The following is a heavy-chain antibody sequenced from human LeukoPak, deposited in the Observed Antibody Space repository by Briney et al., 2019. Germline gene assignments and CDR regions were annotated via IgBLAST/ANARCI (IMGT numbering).Heavy chain of an antibody. CDR1: GFTFSNYW. Sequence: SGGSLRLSCAASGFTFSNYWMSWVRQAPGKGLEWEANMKQDGSEKYYVDSVKGRFTISRDNAKNSLYLQMNSLRAEDTAMYYCARGNQLLYWGQGTLVTVSS. CDR3: ARGNQLLY. V-gene: IGHV3-7*01. J-gene: IGHJ4*02. D-gene: IGHD2-2*01. CDR2: MKQDGSEK.